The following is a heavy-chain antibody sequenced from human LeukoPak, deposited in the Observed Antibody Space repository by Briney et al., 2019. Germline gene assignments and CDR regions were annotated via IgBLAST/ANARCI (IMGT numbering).Heavy chain of an antibody. V-gene: IGHV4-39*07. CDR1: GGSISSSSSY. CDR2: IYYSGST. Sequence: SETLSLTCTVSGGSISSSSSYWGWIRQPPGKGLEWIGTIYYSGSTYYNPSLKSRVTISVDTSKNQFSLKLSSVTAADTAVYFCARDYSSSWYDNWFDPWGQGTLVTVSS. J-gene: IGHJ5*02. D-gene: IGHD6-13*01. CDR3: ARDYSSSWYDNWFDP.